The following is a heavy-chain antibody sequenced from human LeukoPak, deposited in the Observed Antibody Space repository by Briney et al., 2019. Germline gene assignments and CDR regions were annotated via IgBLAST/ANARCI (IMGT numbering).Heavy chain of an antibody. V-gene: IGHV4-39*07. D-gene: IGHD4-17*01. CDR3: ARRYDYGDYPPPHYYYYMDV. CDR1: GGSISSSSYY. J-gene: IGHJ6*03. CDR2: IYYSGST. Sequence: SETLSLTCTVSGGSISSSSYYWGWIRQPPGKGLEWIGSIYYSGSTYYNPSLKSRVTISVDTSKNQFSLKLSSVTAADTAVYYCARRYDYGDYPPPHYYYYMDVWGKGTTVTVSS.